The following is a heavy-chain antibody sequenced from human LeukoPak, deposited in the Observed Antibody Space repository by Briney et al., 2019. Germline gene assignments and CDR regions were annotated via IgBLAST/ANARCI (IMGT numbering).Heavy chain of an antibody. D-gene: IGHD3-10*01. CDR1: GFTFNVYF. Sequence: GGSLRLSCAASGFTFNVYFMHWVRQAPGKGLEWVAVMSYDENTKYYADSVKGRFTISRDNSNNPLFLQIHSLRPEDTGLYYCARYEPSVTMGPGPVHYNYYGMDVWGQGTTVTVSS. CDR3: ARYEPSVTMGPGPVHYNYYGMDV. V-gene: IGHV3-30*04. J-gene: IGHJ6*02. CDR2: MSYDENTK.